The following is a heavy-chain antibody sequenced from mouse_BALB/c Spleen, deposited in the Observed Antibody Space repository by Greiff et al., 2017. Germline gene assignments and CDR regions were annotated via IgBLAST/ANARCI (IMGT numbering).Heavy chain of an antibody. CDR3: ARWDGSSWAMDD. CDR2: INPYNGDT. J-gene: IGHJ4*01. CDR1: GYSFTGYF. Sequence: VQLKQSGPELVKPGASVKISCKASGYSFTGYFMNWVMQSHGKSLEWIGRINPYNGDTFYNQKFKGKATLTVDKSSSTAHMELRSLASEDSAVYYCARWDGSSWAMDDWGQGTSVTVSS. D-gene: IGHD1-1*01. V-gene: IGHV1-20*02.